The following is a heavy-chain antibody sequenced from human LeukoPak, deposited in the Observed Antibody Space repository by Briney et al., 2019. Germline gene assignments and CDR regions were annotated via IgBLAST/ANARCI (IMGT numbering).Heavy chain of an antibody. J-gene: IGHJ6*03. CDR1: GFILSSYA. CDR2: ISGSGGST. CDR3: EKGGEGKWFGELIKTQYYYYRDV. Sequence: PGGSLRLSCAASGFILSSYAMSWVRQAPGGGLEWLSAISGSGGSTFPAVSVKGRHTISRDNYKNTLYLKMNSLRAAHTSIYSCEKGGEGKWFGELIKTQYYYYRDVWGKRTTVSVSS. D-gene: IGHD3-10*01. V-gene: IGHV3-23*01.